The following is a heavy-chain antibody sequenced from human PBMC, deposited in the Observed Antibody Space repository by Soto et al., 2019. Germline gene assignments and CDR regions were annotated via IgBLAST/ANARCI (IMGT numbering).Heavy chain of an antibody. CDR3: AREVNFWSGYDFNYYYYYYMDV. CDR2: IYSGGST. Sequence: GGSLRLSCAASGFTFTSYWMHWVRQSPGKGLEWVSVIYSGGSTYYADSVKGRFTISRDNSKNTLYLQMNSLRAEDTAVYYCAREVNFWSGYDFNYYYYYYMDVWGKGTTVTVSS. CDR1: GFTFTSYW. D-gene: IGHD3-3*01. V-gene: IGHV3-66*01. J-gene: IGHJ6*03.